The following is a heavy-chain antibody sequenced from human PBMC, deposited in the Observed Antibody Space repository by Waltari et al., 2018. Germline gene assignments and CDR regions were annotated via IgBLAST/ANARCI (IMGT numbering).Heavy chain of an antibody. Sequence: QVTLEESGPALVKPTQTLTLTCSVSGFSLNTYGMRVTWIRQPPGKALEWLERIDWDDEKFYNRSLESRLTISKDSSKNQVVLIVANVDPTDTATYYCARLLGPAAHWYFDLWGRGTLVTVSS. CDR2: IDWDDEK. V-gene: IGHV2-70*04. J-gene: IGHJ2*01. CDR1: GFSLNTYGMR. CDR3: ARLLGPAAHWYFDL. D-gene: IGHD1-26*01.